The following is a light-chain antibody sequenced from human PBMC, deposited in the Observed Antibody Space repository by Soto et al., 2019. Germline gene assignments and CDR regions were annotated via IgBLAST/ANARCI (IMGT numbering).Light chain of an antibody. J-gene: IGKJ5*01. CDR3: QQYGSSSIT. CDR1: QSVTTSF. Sequence: EIVLTQSPGTVSVSPGGRATLSCRASQSVTTSFLAWYQQKPGQAPRLLIYGASSRATGIPDRFSGSGSGTDFTLTISRLEPEDFAVYYCQQYGSSSITFGQGTRLEIK. V-gene: IGKV3-20*01. CDR2: GAS.